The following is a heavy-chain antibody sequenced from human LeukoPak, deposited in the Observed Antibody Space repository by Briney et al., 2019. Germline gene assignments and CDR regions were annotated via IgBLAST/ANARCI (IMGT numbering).Heavy chain of an antibody. D-gene: IGHD6-13*01. V-gene: IGHV1-8*01. CDR1: GYTFTSYD. J-gene: IGHJ4*02. CDR3: ARRGFAAAGTRVSY. Sequence: ASVKVSCKASGYTFTSYDINWVRQATGQGLEWMGWMNPNSGNTGYAQKFQGRVTMTRNTSISTAYMELSSLRSEDTAVYYCARRGFAAAGTRVSYWGQGTLVTVSS. CDR2: MNPNSGNT.